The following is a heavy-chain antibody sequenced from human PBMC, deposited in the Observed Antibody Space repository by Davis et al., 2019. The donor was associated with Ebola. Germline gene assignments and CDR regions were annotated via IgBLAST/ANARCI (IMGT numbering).Heavy chain of an antibody. V-gene: IGHV3-53*05. Sequence: GESLKISCAASGFTVSIKYMSWVRQAPGKGLEWVSVIYSGGSTYYADSVKGRFTISRDNSKNTLYLQMNSLRAEDTAVYYCARVGDILTIRGDYYGMDVWGQGTTVTVSS. CDR2: IYSGGST. CDR3: ARVGDILTIRGDYYGMDV. J-gene: IGHJ6*02. D-gene: IGHD3-9*01. CDR1: GFTVSIKY.